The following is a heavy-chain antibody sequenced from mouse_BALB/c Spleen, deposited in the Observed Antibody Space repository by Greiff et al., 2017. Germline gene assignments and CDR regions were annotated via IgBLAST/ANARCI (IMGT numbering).Heavy chain of an antibody. CDR1: GFTFSSYG. V-gene: IGHV5-6*01. CDR2: ISSGGSYT. D-gene: IGHD1-1*01. CDR3: ERQDTTVVAKAMDY. Sequence: EVQGVESGGDLVKPGGSLKLSCAASGFTFSSYGMSWVRQTPDKRLEWVATISSGGSYTYYPDSVKGRFTISRDNAKNTLYLQMSSLKSEDTAMYYCERQDTTVVAKAMDYWGQGTSVTVSS. J-gene: IGHJ4*01.